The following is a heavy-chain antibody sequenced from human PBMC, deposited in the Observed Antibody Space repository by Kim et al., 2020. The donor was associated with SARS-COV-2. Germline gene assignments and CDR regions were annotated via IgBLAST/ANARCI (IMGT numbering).Heavy chain of an antibody. J-gene: IGHJ4*02. V-gene: IGHV5-51*04. Sequence: TPTFQAQVTISADKPTTTAYLQWSSLKASDTAMYYCAKSAGPYDYYFDYWGQGTLVTVSS. D-gene: IGHD3-16*01. CDR3: AKSAGPYDYYFDY.